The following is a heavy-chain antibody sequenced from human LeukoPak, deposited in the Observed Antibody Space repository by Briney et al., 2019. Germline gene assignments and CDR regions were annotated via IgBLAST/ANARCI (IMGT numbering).Heavy chain of an antibody. CDR3: ARPSRDGYNYDAFDI. V-gene: IGHV1-46*01. D-gene: IGHD5-24*01. CDR2: INPSGGST. Sequence: ASVKVSCKASGYTLTSHYMHWVRQAPGQGLEWMGIINPSGGSTSYAQKFQGGVTMTRDTSTSTVYMELSSLRSEDTAVYYCARPSRDGYNYDAFDIWGQGTMVTVSS. CDR1: GYTLTSHY. J-gene: IGHJ3*02.